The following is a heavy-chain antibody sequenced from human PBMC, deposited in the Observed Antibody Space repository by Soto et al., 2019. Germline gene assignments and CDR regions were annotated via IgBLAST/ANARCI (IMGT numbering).Heavy chain of an antibody. Sequence: QVQLQESGPGLVKPSETLSLNCSVSGGSIGTYFWGWIRQPPGKGLEWIGHIYYSGSTSYNPSLRSRVTISLETSKNQYSLRLSSVSAADTAVYYCARSYGDLPDYWGQGTLVTVSS. D-gene: IGHD4-17*01. V-gene: IGHV4-59*08. CDR2: IYYSGST. CDR3: ARSYGDLPDY. CDR1: GGSIGTYF. J-gene: IGHJ4*02.